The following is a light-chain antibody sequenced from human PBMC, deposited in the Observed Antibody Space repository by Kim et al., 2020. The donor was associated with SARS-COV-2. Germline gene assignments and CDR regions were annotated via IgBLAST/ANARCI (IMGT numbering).Light chain of an antibody. Sequence: SVSPGGRATLSCRASQSISSNLAWYQQRPGQAPRVLIFGASTRATGIPARFSGSGSGTEFTLTISSLQSEDFTIYYCQQYDDGWTFGQGTKVDIK. CDR2: GAS. V-gene: IGKV3-15*01. CDR3: QQYDDGWT. CDR1: QSISSN. J-gene: IGKJ1*01.